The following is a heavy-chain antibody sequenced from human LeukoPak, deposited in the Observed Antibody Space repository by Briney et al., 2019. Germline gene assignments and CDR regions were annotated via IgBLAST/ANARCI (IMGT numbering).Heavy chain of an antibody. CDR3: AADRGWRTSGYYLYYFEY. D-gene: IGHD3-3*01. CDR1: RFIFTGYF. J-gene: IGHJ4*02. V-gene: IGHV3-7*01. CDR2: IKHDGSEK. Sequence: PGGSLRLSCAASRFIFTGYFMSWVRQAPGKGLEWVASIKHDGSEKYYVDSVRGRFTISRDNTKNLLYLQMSSLRAEDTAVYYCAADRGWRTSGYYLYYFEYWGQGTLVTFSS.